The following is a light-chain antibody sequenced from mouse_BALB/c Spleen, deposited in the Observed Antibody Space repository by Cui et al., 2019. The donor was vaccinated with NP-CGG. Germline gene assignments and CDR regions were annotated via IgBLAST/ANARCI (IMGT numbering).Light chain of an antibody. V-gene: IGLV1*01. CDR2: GTN. CDR1: TGAVTTSNY. Sequence: QAVVTQVSALITSLGETVTFTCRSSTGAVTTSNYANWVQEKPDHLFTGLVGGTNNRAPGVPARFSGSLIGDKAALTITGAQTEDEAIYFCALWYSNHWVFGGGTKLTVL. J-gene: IGLJ1*01. CDR3: ALWYSNHWV.